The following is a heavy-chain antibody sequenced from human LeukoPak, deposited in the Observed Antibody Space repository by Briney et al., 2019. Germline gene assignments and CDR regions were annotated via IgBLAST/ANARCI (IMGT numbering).Heavy chain of an antibody. CDR1: GGSFSGYY. Sequence: SETLSLTCAVYGGSFSGYYWSWIRQPAGKGLEWIGEINHSGSTNYNPSLKSRVTISVDTSKNQFSLKLSSVTAADTAVYCCARGVDHEGSYYYYMDVWGKGTTVTVSS. J-gene: IGHJ6*03. CDR2: INHSGST. V-gene: IGHV4-34*01. CDR3: ARGVDHEGSYYYYMDV. D-gene: IGHD3-9*01.